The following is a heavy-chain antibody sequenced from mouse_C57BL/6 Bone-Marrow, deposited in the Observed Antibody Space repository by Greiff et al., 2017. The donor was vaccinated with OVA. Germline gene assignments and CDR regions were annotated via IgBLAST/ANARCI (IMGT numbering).Heavy chain of an antibody. Sequence: QVHVKQSGAELARPGASVKLSCKASGYTFTSYGTSWVKQRTGQGLEWIGEIYPRSGNTYYNEKFKGKATLTADKSSSTAYMELRSLTSEDSAVYFCARRRPYFDYWGQGTTLTVSS. J-gene: IGHJ2*01. V-gene: IGHV1-81*01. CDR2: IYPRSGNT. CDR3: ARRRPYFDY. CDR1: GYTFTSYG.